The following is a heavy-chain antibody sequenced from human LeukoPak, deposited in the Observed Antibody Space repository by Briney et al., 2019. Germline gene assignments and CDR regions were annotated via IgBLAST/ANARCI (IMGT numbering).Heavy chain of an antibody. CDR2: ISSNGGST. D-gene: IGHD3-3*01. V-gene: IGHV3-64*01. Sequence: GGSLRLSCAVSGLTFSSYAMHWVRQAPGKGLEYVSAISSNGGSTYYANSVKGRFTISRDNSKNTLYLQMGSLRAEDMAVYYCARSLRFLEWLLGSIGYWGQGTLVTVSS. J-gene: IGHJ4*02. CDR1: GLTFSSYA. CDR3: ARSLRFLEWLLGSIGY.